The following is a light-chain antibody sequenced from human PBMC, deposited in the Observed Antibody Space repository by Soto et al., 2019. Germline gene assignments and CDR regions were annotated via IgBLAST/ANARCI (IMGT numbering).Light chain of an antibody. J-gene: IGLJ3*02. V-gene: IGLV1-44*01. CDR3: AAWDDSLSWV. CDR1: SSNIGSNT. CDR2: SNN. Sequence: QSVLTQPPSASGTPGQRVTISCSGSSSNIGSNTVNWYQQLPGTAPKHLIFSNNQRPSGVPDRFSGSKSGTSGSLAISGLQPEDEADYYCAAWDDSLSWVFGGGTKLTVL.